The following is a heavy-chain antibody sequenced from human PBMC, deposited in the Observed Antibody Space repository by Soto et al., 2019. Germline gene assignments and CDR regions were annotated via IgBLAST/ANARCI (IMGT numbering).Heavy chain of an antibody. V-gene: IGHV1-69*01. CDR1: GGTFSSYA. D-gene: IGHD3-22*01. Sequence: QVQLVQSGAEVKKPGSSVKVSCKASGGTFSSYAISWVRQAPGQGLEWMGGIIPIFGTANYAQKFQGRVTITADESTSPAYTELSSLRSEDTAVYYCAREWYYYDSSGAGYNWFDPWGQGTLVTVSS. CDR3: AREWYYYDSSGAGYNWFDP. CDR2: IIPIFGTA. J-gene: IGHJ5*02.